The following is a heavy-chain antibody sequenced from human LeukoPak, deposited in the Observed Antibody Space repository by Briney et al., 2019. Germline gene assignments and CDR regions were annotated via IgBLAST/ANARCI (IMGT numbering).Heavy chain of an antibody. J-gene: IGHJ4*02. CDR2: MSSGGSYI. V-gene: IGHV3-21*06. D-gene: IGHD2-15*01. CDR3: ARGRPTGSSRRFVVQ. Sequence: GGSLRLSCAASGFTFSSYAMTWVRQAPGKGLEWVSSMSSGGSYIYYADSVRGRFTISRDNVKDSLFLLMNSLRVEGTAVYYCARGRPTGSSRRFVVQWGQGTLVTVSS. CDR1: GFTFSSYA.